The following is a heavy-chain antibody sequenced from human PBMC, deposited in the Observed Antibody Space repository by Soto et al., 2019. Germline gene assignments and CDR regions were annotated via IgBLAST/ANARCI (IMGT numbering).Heavy chain of an antibody. CDR1: GGTFSSYA. Sequence: QVQLVQSGAEVKKPGSSVKVSCKASGGTFSSYAISWVRQAPGQGLEWMGGIIPIFGTANYARKFQGRVTITADGCTSTAYMELSSRRSEDTAVYYCAEHSYCDSSGYFSGDSGDYWGQGTVVPVSS. D-gene: IGHD3-22*01. J-gene: IGHJ4*02. V-gene: IGHV1-69*01. CDR2: IIPIFGTA. CDR3: AEHSYCDSSGYFSGDSGDY.